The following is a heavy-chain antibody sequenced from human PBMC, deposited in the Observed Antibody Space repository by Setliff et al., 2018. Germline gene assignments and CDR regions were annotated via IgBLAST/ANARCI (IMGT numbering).Heavy chain of an antibody. D-gene: IGHD6-13*01. J-gene: IGHJ6*04. CDR2: ISGTGGTT. V-gene: IGHV3-23*01. Sequence: GGSLRLSCAASGFTFSSYHMNWVRQAPGKGLEWVSGISGTGGTTYYADSVKGRFTISRDNWRNTLYLQMNSLRAEDTAVYYCARAKMEESGKAQAGMDVWGKGTTVTVSS. CDR3: ARAKMEESGKAQAGMDV. CDR1: GFTFSSYH.